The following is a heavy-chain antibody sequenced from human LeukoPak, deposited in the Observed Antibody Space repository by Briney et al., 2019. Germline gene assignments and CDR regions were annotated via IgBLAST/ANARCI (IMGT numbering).Heavy chain of an antibody. CDR3: ARDPPIAARPDLFDY. CDR1: GFPFSSYS. D-gene: IGHD6-6*01. CDR2: ISSSSTI. J-gene: IGHJ4*02. Sequence: PGGSLRLSCAASGFPFSSYSMNWVRQAPGKGLEWVSYISSSSTIFYADSVKGRFTISRDNAKNSLYLQMNSLRAEHTAVYYCARDPPIAARPDLFDYWGQGTLVTVSS. V-gene: IGHV3-48*01.